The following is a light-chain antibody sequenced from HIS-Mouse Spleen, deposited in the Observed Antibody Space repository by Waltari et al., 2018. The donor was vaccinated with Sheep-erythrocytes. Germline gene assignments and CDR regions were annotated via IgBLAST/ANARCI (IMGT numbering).Light chain of an antibody. CDR2: EGS. J-gene: IGLJ3*02. Sequence: QSALTQPASVSGSPGQSITISCTGTSSDVGSYNLVSWYQQHPGKAPKLMIYEGSKRPSGVSTRFSGSKSGNTASLTISGLQAEDEADYYCCSYAGSSSTPWVFGGGTKLTVL. CDR1: SSDVGSYNL. V-gene: IGLV2-23*01. CDR3: CSYAGSSSTPWV.